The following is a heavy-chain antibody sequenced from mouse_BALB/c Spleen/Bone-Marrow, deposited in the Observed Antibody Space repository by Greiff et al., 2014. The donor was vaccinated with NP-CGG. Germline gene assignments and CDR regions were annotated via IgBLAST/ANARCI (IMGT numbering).Heavy chain of an antibody. V-gene: IGHV1-82*01. J-gene: IGHJ4*01. D-gene: IGHD1-1*01. CDR2: IYPGDGDT. CDR3: ANYYGSSQGAMDY. CDR1: GYAFSSSW. Sequence: QVQLKDSGPELVKPGASVKISCKASGYAFSSSWMNWVKQRPGQGLEWIGRIYPGDGDTNYNGNFKGKATLTADKSSSTAYMQLSSLTSVDSAVYFCANYYGSSQGAMDYWGQGTSVTVSS.